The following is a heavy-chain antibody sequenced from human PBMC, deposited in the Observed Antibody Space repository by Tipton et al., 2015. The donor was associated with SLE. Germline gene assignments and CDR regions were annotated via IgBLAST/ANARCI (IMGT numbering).Heavy chain of an antibody. CDR2: INLGGFT. D-gene: IGHD3-10*01. Sequence: TLSLTCAVYGESLSNYYWSWIRQPPGTGLEWIGEINLGGFTNYSPSLKSRVTISLDTSRNQFSLKLSSVTAADTALYYCAKARNHYYGSGSYFHFDLWGHGILVTVSS. CDR3: AKARNHYYGSGSYFHFDL. J-gene: IGHJ4*01. CDR1: GESLSNYY. V-gene: IGHV4-34*01.